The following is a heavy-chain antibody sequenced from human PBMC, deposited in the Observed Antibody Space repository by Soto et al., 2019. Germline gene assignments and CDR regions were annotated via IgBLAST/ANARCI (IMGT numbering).Heavy chain of an antibody. J-gene: IGHJ6*02. CDR2: ISYDGSNK. V-gene: IGHV3-30*18. Sequence: QVQLVESGGGVVQPGRSLRLSCAASGFTFSSYGMHWVRQAPGKGLEWVAVISYDGSNKYYADSVKGRFTISRDNSKNTLYLQMNSLGAEDTAVYYCAKGSIAVAGHDYGMDGWGQGTTVTVSS. CDR1: GFTFSSYG. CDR3: AKGSIAVAGHDYGMDG. D-gene: IGHD6-19*01.